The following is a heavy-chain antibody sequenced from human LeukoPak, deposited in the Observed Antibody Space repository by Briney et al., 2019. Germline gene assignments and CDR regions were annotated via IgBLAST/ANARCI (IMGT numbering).Heavy chain of an antibody. CDR1: GGSISSGDYY. CDR3: ARVGIAVAGTIVWFDP. CDR2: IYYSGST. V-gene: IGHV4-30-4*01. J-gene: IGHJ5*02. D-gene: IGHD6-19*01. Sequence: PSETLSLTCTVSGGSISSGDYYWSWIRQPPGKGLERIGYIYYSGSTYYNPSLKSRVTISVDTSKNQFSLKLSSVTAADTAVYYCARVGIAVAGTIVWFDPWGQGTLVTVSS.